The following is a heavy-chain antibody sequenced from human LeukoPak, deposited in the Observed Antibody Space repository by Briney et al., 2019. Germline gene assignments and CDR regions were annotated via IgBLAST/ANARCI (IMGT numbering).Heavy chain of an antibody. CDR2: LSYDGSNK. J-gene: IGHJ4*02. CDR3: ARGLYKNGWYYFDY. CDR1: GFTFSGYG. V-gene: IGHV3-33*01. D-gene: IGHD6-19*01. Sequence: PGGSLRLSCAASGFTFSGYGIHWVRQGPGKGLEWVAFLSYDGSNKFYADSVKGRFTISRDNSENTLYLQMNSLKAEDTAVYYCARGLYKNGWYYFDYWGQGTLVTVSS.